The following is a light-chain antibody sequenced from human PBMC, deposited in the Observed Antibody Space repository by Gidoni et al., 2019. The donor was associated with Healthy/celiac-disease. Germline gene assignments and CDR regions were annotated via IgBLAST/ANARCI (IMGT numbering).Light chain of an antibody. CDR2: GAS. V-gene: IGKV4-1*01. Sequence: DIVMTQPPDSLAVSLGERATINCKSSQSVLYSSNNKNYLAWYQQKPGQPPKLLIYGASTRESGVPDRFSGSGSGTDFTLTISSLQAEDVAVYYCQQYYSTPRTFGQGTKVEIK. CDR1: QSVLYSSNNKNY. CDR3: QQYYSTPRT. J-gene: IGKJ1*01.